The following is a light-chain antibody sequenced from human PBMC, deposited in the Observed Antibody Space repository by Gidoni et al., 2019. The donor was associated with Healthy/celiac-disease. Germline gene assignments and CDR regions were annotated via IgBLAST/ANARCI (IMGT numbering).Light chain of an antibody. J-gene: IGKJ4*01. Sequence: EIVLTQSPGTLSLSPGDRATLSRRASQSVSSSYLAWYQQKPGQAPRLLIYGASSRATGIPDRFSGSGSGTDFTLTISRPAPEDFAVYYCQQYGNSPLTFGEGTKVEIK. CDR2: GAS. CDR3: QQYGNSPLT. V-gene: IGKV3-20*01. CDR1: QSVSSSY.